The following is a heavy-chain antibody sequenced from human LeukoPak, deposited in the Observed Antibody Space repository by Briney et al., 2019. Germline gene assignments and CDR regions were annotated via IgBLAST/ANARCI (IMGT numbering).Heavy chain of an antibody. CDR1: GFTFSNAW. J-gene: IGHJ3*02. Sequence: GGSLRLSCAASGFTFSNAWMSWVRQAPGKGLEWVGRIKSKTDGGTTDYAAPVKGRFTISRDDSKNTLYLQMNSLKTEDTAVYYCTTDLKWEPKAAFDIWGQGTMVTVSS. CDR3: TTDLKWEPKAAFDI. V-gene: IGHV3-15*01. D-gene: IGHD1-26*01. CDR2: IKSKTDGGTT.